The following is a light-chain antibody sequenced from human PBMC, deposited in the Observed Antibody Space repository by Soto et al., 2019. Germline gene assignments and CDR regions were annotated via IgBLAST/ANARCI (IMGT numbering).Light chain of an antibody. J-gene: IGKJ1*01. CDR2: GAS. CDR1: QSVSSSY. Sequence: EIVLTQSPGTLSLSPWERATLSCRASQSVSSSYLAWYQQKPGQAPRLLISGASSRATGIPDRFTGSGSGTDFTLTISRLEPEDFAVYYCQQYGSSPRTFGQGTKVDIK. V-gene: IGKV3-20*01. CDR3: QQYGSSPRT.